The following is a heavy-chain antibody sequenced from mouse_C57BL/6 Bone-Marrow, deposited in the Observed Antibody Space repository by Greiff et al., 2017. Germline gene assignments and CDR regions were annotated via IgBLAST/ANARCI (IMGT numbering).Heavy chain of an antibody. Sequence: QVQLQQSGAELARPGASVKLSCKASGYTFTSYGISWVKQRTGQGLEWIGEIYPRSGNTYYNEKFKGKATLTADKSSRTAYMELRSLTSEDSAVYFCAREYYGSTYYAMDYWGQGTSVTVAS. J-gene: IGHJ4*01. D-gene: IGHD1-1*01. CDR2: IYPRSGNT. CDR1: GYTFTSYG. V-gene: IGHV1-81*01. CDR3: AREYYGSTYYAMDY.